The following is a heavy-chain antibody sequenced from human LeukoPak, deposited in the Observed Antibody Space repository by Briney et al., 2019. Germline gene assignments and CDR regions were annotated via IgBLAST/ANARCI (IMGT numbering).Heavy chain of an antibody. CDR2: LSSSGSTI. D-gene: IGHD3-10*01. CDR3: ARANYGSGNYYFDY. J-gene: IGHJ4*02. V-gene: IGHV3-11*01. CDR1: GFTFSGYY. Sequence: NPGGSLRLSCAASGFTFSGYYMSYIRQAPGKELEWISYLSSSGSTIYYADSVKGRFTISRDNAKNSLYLQMNSLRAEDTAVYYCARANYGSGNYYFDYWGQGTLVTVSS.